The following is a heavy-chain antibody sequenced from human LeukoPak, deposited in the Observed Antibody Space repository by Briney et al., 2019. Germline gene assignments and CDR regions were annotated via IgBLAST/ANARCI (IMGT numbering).Heavy chain of an antibody. J-gene: IGHJ4*02. CDR3: ARGRWYSSGYFDY. D-gene: IGHD6-19*01. CDR2: INPNSDGT. V-gene: IGHV1-2*06. CDR1: GYTFTSYG. Sequence: ASVKVSCKASGYTFTSYGISWVRQASGQGLEWMGRINPNSDGTNYADNFQGRVTMTRDTSISTAYMELSSLKSDDTAVYYCARGRWYSSGYFDYWGQGTLDTVSS.